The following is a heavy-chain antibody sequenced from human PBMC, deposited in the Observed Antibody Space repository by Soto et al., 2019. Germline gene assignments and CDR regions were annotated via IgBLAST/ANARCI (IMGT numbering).Heavy chain of an antibody. CDR2: IYYSGST. CDR3: ARGPSITVIVGLFDY. V-gene: IGHV4-30-4*01. D-gene: IGHD3-22*01. J-gene: IGHJ4*02. CDR1: GGSISSGDYY. Sequence: SETLSLTCTVSGGSISSGDYYWSWIRQPPGKGLEWIGYIYYSGSTYYNPSLKSRVTISVDTSKNQFSLKLSSVTAADTAVYYCARGPSITVIVGLFDYWGQGTLVTVSS.